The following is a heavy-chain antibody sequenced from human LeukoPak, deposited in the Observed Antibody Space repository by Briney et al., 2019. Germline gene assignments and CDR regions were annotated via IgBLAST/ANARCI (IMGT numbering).Heavy chain of an antibody. Sequence: ASVKVSCKASGYTFINYGIIWVRQAPGQGLEWMGWMSTYNGNTNYAQKLQGRVTMTTDTSTSTAYMELRSLRSDDTAVYYCARWDLRAARRDYWGQGTLVTVSS. CDR2: MSTYNGNT. CDR3: ARWDLRAARRDY. D-gene: IGHD1-14*01. V-gene: IGHV1-18*01. J-gene: IGHJ4*02. CDR1: GYTFINYG.